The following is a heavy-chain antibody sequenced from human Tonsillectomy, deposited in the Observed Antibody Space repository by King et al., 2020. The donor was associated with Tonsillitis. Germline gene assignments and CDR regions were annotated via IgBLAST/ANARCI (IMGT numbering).Heavy chain of an antibody. V-gene: IGHV3-53*01. D-gene: IGHD2-15*01. CDR2: SYSGGST. Sequence: VQLVESGGGLIQPGGSLRLSCAASGFTVSSNYMSWVRQAPGKGLEWVSVSYSGGSTYYADSVKGRFTISRDNSKNTLYLQMNSLRAEDTAVYYCARGDGGYCSGGSCYLHYWGQGTLVTVSS. CDR1: GFTVSSNY. J-gene: IGHJ4*03. CDR3: ARGDGGYCSGGSCYLHY.